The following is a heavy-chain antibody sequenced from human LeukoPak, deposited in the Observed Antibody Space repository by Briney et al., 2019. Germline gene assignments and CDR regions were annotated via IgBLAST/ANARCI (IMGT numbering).Heavy chain of an antibody. CDR2: INPDGGGT. D-gene: IGHD1-7*01. V-gene: IGHV1-2*02. Sequence: ASVKVSCKASGYTFSASYIHWVRQAPGQGLEWMAWINPDGGGTTYAQNFEGRVTVTRDTSISTVYMDLNSLKSDDTAVYYCARGLLRELKGFDPWGQGTLVIVSS. CDR1: GYTFSASY. J-gene: IGHJ5*02. CDR3: ARGLLRELKGFDP.